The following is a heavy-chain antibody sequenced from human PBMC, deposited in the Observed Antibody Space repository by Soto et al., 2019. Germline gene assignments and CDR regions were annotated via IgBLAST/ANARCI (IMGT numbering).Heavy chain of an antibody. CDR2: IIPIFGTA. D-gene: IGHD1-26*01. J-gene: IGHJ4*02. V-gene: IGHV1-69*13. CDR1: GGTFSNYA. Sequence: SVKVSCKASGGTFSNYAVSWVRQAPGQGLEWMGLIIPIFGTANYAQKFQGRVTITADESTSTAYMELSSLRSEDTAVYYCARDLGSGSKTPLFDYWGQGTLVTVSS. CDR3: ARDLGSGSKTPLFDY.